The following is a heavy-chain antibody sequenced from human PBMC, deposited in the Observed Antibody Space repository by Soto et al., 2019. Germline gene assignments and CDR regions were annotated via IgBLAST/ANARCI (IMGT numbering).Heavy chain of an antibody. CDR2: ISAYNGNT. CDR1: GYTFTSYG. J-gene: IGHJ6*02. V-gene: IGHV1-18*01. Sequence: ASVKVSCKASGYTFTSYGISWVRQAHGQGLEWMGWISAYNGNTNYAQKLQGRVTMTTDTSTSTAYMELRSLRSDDTAVYYCARDPPYYDFWSGYYTGIGYYGMDVWGQGTTVTVSS. CDR3: ARDPPYYDFWSGYYTGIGYYGMDV. D-gene: IGHD3-3*01.